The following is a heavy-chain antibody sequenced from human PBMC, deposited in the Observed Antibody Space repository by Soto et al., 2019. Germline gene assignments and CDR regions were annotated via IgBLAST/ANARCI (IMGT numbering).Heavy chain of an antibody. D-gene: IGHD3-9*01. CDR1: GFTFSSYG. CDR3: ARESDILTGYTFDH. Sequence: GGSLRLSCAASGFTFSSYGMHWVRQAPGKGLEWVAVIWYDGSNKYYADSVKGRFTISRDNSKNTLYLQMNSLRAEDTAVYYCARESDILTGYTFDHWGPGTLVTVAS. V-gene: IGHV3-33*01. J-gene: IGHJ4*02. CDR2: IWYDGSNK.